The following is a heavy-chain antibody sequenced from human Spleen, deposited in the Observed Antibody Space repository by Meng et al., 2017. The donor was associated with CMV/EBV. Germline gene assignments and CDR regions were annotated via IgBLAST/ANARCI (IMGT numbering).Heavy chain of an antibody. CDR1: GYTFTGYY. V-gene: IGHV1-2*02. D-gene: IGHD3-16*01. J-gene: IGHJ4*02. CDR2: INPNSGGT. Sequence: ASVKVSCKASGYTFTGYYIHWVRQAPGQGLEWMGWINPNSGGTDSAQKFQGRVPMTSDTSNNTAYMELSRLTPADTAGYYCARDQSLWGGGDYFDYWGQGALVTVSS. CDR3: ARDQSLWGGGDYFDY.